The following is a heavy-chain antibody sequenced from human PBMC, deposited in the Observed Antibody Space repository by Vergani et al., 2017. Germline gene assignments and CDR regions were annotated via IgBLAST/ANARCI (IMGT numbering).Heavy chain of an antibody. Sequence: QVQLQQWGAGLLKPSETLSLTCAVYGGSFSGYYWSWIRQPPGKGLEWSGEINHSGSTNYNPSLKSRVTISVDTSKNQFSLKLSSVTDADTAVYYCARGRRYYYYYGMDVWGQGTTVTVSS. CDR2: INHSGST. CDR1: GGSFSGYY. CDR3: ARGRRYYYYYGMDV. J-gene: IGHJ6*02. V-gene: IGHV4-34*01.